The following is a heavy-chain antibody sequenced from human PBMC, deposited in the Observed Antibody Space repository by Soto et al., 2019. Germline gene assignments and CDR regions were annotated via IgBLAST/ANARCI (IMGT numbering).Heavy chain of an antibody. CDR1: GYTFTGYY. J-gene: IGHJ4*02. CDR3: ARGLANDSSGYYYGGSMGDDYYFDY. D-gene: IGHD3-22*01. Sequence: QVQLVQSGAEVKKPGASVKVSCKASGYTFTGYYMHWVRQAPGQGLEWMGWINPNSGGTNYAQKFQGWVTMTRDTSSSTAYMELSRLRSDDTAVYDCARGLANDSSGYYYGGSMGDDYYFDYWGQGTLVTVSS. V-gene: IGHV1-2*04. CDR2: INPNSGGT.